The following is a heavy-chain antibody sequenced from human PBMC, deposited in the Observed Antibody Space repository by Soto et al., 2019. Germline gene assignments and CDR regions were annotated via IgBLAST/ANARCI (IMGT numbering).Heavy chain of an antibody. D-gene: IGHD4-4*01. V-gene: IGHV4-39*01. CDR2: IYYSGST. J-gene: IGHJ6*03. Sequence: SETKSLPCTVSGGSISSSSYYWGWIRKPPGKGLEWIGSIYYSGSTYYNPSLKSRVTISVDTSKNQFSLKLSSVTAADTAVYYCARRTTVTTTYYMDVWGKGTTVTVSS. CDR1: GGSISSSSYY. CDR3: ARRTTVTTTYYMDV.